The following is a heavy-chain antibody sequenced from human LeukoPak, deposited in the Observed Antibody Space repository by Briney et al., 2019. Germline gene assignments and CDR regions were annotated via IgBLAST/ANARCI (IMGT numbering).Heavy chain of an antibody. Sequence: SETLSLTCTVSGGSISSNSYYWGWIRQPPGKGLEWIGSIYYSGSTYYNPSLKSRVTISVDTSKNQFSLKLSSVTAADTAVYYCARHGGDSSAHHNWFDPWGQGTLVTVSS. CDR3: ARHGGDSSAHHNWFDP. V-gene: IGHV4-39*01. CDR1: GGSISSNSYY. D-gene: IGHD6-25*01. CDR2: IYYSGST. J-gene: IGHJ5*02.